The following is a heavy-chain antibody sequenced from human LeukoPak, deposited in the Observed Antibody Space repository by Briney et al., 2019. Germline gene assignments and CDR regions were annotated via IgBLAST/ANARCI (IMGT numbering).Heavy chain of an antibody. J-gene: IGHJ4*02. CDR3: ATAPRFYDYVWGSYQEFDY. CDR2: MSSSSSYI. D-gene: IGHD3-16*01. V-gene: IGHV3-21*01. Sequence: GGSLRLSCAASGFTFSSYSMNWVRQAPGKGLEWVSSMSSSSSYIYYADSVKGRFTISRDNAKNSLYLQMNSLRAEDTAVYYCATAPRFYDYVWGSYQEFDYWGQGTLVTASS. CDR1: GFTFSSYS.